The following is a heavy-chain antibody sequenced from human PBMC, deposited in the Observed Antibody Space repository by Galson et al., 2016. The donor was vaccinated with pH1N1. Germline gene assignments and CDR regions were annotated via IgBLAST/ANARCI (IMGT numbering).Heavy chain of an antibody. CDR1: GFTFTSFS. CDR2: IYGGGST. V-gene: IGHV3-66*02. D-gene: IGHD6-13*01. CDR3: ARDVPSPFIAGTDQYGLDV. J-gene: IGHJ6*02. Sequence: SLRLSCAASGFTFTSFSMNWVRQAPGKGLEWVSVIYGGGSTYYANSVKGRFTISKDNAMNTVFLQMNSMHPEDAAVYYCARDVPSPFIAGTDQYGLDVWGQGTTVIVSS.